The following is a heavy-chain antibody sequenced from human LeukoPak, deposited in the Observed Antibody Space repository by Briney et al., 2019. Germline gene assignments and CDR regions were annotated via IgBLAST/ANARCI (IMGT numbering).Heavy chain of an antibody. D-gene: IGHD2-15*01. V-gene: IGHV4-59*01. Sequence: TSETLSLTCTVSGGSISSYYWSWIRQPPGKGLEWIGYIYYSGSTYYKPSLKSRVTISVDTSKNQFSLKLSSVTAADTAVYYCARDMPYCSGGSCYRRGAFDIWGQGTMVTVSS. CDR1: GGSISSYY. CDR2: IYYSGST. J-gene: IGHJ3*02. CDR3: ARDMPYCSGGSCYRRGAFDI.